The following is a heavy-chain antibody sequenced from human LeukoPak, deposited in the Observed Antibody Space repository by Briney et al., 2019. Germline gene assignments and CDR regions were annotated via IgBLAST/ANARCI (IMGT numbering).Heavy chain of an antibody. V-gene: IGHV1-69*04. J-gene: IGHJ4*02. CDR1: GGTFSSYA. D-gene: IGHD3-22*01. Sequence: ASVKVSCKASGGTFSSYAISWVRQAPGQGLEWMGRIIPILGIANYAQKFQGRVTITADKSTSTAYMELSSLRSEDTAVYYCARVDHGGSSGYYRDYWGQGTLVTVSS. CDR3: ARVDHGGSSGYYRDY. CDR2: IIPILGIA.